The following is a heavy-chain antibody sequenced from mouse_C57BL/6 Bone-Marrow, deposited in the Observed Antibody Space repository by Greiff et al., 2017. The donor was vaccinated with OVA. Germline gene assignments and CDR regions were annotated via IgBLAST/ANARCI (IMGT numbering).Heavy chain of an antibody. V-gene: IGHV1-26*01. Sequence: EVQLQQSGPELVKPGASVKISCKASGYTFTDYYMNWVKQSHGKSLEWIGDINPNNGGTSYNQKFKGKATLTVDKSSSTAYMELRSLTSEDSAVYYCARGGDYAYYAMDSWGQGTSVTVSS. CDR1: GYTFTDYY. J-gene: IGHJ4*01. CDR2: INPNNGGT. D-gene: IGHD1-1*01. CDR3: ARGGDYAYYAMDS.